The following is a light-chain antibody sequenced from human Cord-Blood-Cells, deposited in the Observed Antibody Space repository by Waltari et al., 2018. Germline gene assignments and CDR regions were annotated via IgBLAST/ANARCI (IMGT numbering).Light chain of an antibody. J-gene: IGLJ1*01. V-gene: IGLV2-8*01. CDR1: SSDVGGYNY. CDR3: SSYAGSNNYV. CDR2: EVS. Sequence: QSALTQPPSPSGSPGQSVTISCTGTSSDVGGYNYVSWYQQHPGKAPKLMIYEVSKRPSGVPDRFSGSKSGNTASLTVSGLQAEDEADYYCSSYAGSNNYVLGTVTKVTVL.